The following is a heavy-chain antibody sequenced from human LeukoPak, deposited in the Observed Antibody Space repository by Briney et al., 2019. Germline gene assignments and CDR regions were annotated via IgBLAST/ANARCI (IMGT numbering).Heavy chain of an antibody. J-gene: IGHJ4*02. CDR1: GYTFTSYY. V-gene: IGHV1-2*02. CDR2: INPNSGGT. CDR3: AREGSSGPTPDY. D-gene: IGHD3-22*01. Sequence: ASVKVSCKASGYTFTSYYMHWVRQAPGQGLEWMGWINPNSGGTNYAQKFQGRVTMTRDTSISTAYMELSRLRSDDTAVYYCAREGSSGPTPDYWGQGTLVTVSS.